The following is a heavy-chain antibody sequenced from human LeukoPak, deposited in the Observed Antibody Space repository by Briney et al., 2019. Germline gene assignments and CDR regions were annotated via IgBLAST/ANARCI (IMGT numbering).Heavy chain of an antibody. D-gene: IGHD3-16*01. CDR1: GFTFSSYA. CDR2: ISGSGGRT. Sequence: GGSLRLSCAAAGFTFSSYAMSWVRQAPGKGLGWVSAISGSGGRTYYADSVKGRFTISRDNSKNTLYLQMNSLRGEDTAVYYCAKQEGGLDYWGQGTLVTVSS. J-gene: IGHJ4*02. V-gene: IGHV3-23*01. CDR3: AKQEGGLDY.